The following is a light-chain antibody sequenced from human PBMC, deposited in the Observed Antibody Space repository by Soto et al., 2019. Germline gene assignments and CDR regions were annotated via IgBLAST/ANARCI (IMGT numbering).Light chain of an antibody. CDR2: STS. J-gene: IGKJ1*01. CDR1: QSISYY. CDR3: QQSYSTPWT. Sequence: DIQMTQSPSSLSASVGDRVTITCRASQSISYYLNWYQQKQGRAPKLLIYSTSTLPSGVPSKFSGSASGTDFTLTISSLQPEDFATYYCQQSYSTPWTFGQGTKVDIK. V-gene: IGKV1-39*01.